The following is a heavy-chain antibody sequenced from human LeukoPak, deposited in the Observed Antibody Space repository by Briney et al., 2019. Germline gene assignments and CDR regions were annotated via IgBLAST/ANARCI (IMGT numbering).Heavy chain of an antibody. Sequence: PGGSLRLSCEGSGFTFSNYPMNWVRQAPGKGLEWVSLISVSGGSTYYADSVKGRFTISRHNAKNSLYLQMNSLRAEDTAVYYCAKSFWWFGQFSPFAYWGQGTLLTVSS. V-gene: IGHV3-23*01. D-gene: IGHD3-10*01. CDR2: ISVSGGST. CDR3: AKSFWWFGQFSPFAY. CDR1: GFTFSNYP. J-gene: IGHJ4*02.